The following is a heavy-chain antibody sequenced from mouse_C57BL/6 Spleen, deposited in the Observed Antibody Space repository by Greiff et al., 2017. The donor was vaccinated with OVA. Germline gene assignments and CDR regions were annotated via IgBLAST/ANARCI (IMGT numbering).Heavy chain of an antibody. J-gene: IGHJ4*01. Sequence: QVQLKQSGAELAKPGASVKLSCKASGYTFTSYWMHWVKQRPGQGLEWIGYINPSSGYTKYNQKFKDKATLTADKSSSTAYMQLSSLTYEDSAVYYCARNTDDYDGAMDYWGQGTSVTVSS. V-gene: IGHV1-7*01. CDR2: INPSSGYT. CDR3: ARNTDDYDGAMDY. D-gene: IGHD2-4*01. CDR1: GYTFTSYW.